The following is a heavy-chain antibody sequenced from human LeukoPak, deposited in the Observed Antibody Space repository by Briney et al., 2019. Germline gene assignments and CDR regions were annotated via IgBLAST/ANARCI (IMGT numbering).Heavy chain of an antibody. D-gene: IGHD3-10*01. Sequence: SETLSLTCTVSGGSLSSYYWTWIRQPPGKGPEGIGYIYFTGSTNYNPSLKGRVTMSVDTSNNQFSLRLTSVTAADTAVYYCARGSRPEFEDAVDIWGQGTMVTVSS. CDR3: ARGSRPEFEDAVDI. CDR1: GGSLSSYY. J-gene: IGHJ3*02. CDR2: IYFTGST. V-gene: IGHV4-59*12.